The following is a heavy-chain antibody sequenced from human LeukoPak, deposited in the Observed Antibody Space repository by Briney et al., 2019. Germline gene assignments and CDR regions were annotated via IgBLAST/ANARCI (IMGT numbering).Heavy chain of an antibody. V-gene: IGHV3-21*01. Sequence: PGGSLRLSCAASGFTFGSYSMNGVRQAPGKGLEWVSSISSSSSYIYYADSVKGRFTISRDNAKNSLYLQMNSLRAEDTAAYYCARAQTDYYDSSGYYYFDAFDIWGQGTMVTVSS. CDR2: ISSSSSYI. CDR1: GFTFGSYS. J-gene: IGHJ3*02. CDR3: ARAQTDYYDSSGYYYFDAFDI. D-gene: IGHD3-22*01.